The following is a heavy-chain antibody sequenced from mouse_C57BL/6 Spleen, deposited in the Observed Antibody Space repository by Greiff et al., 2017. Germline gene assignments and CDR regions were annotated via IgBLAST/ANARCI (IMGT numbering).Heavy chain of an antibody. CDR1: GYTFTSYG. V-gene: IGHV1-81*01. Sequence: QVQLKESGAELARPGASVKLSCKASGYTFTSYGISWVKQRPGQGLEWIGEIYPRSVNTYYNEKFKGKATLTADKSSSTAYMELRSLTSEDSAVYFCAREDYDEGYYAMDYWGQGTSVTVSS. CDR3: AREDYDEGYYAMDY. J-gene: IGHJ4*01. D-gene: IGHD2-4*01. CDR2: IYPRSVNT.